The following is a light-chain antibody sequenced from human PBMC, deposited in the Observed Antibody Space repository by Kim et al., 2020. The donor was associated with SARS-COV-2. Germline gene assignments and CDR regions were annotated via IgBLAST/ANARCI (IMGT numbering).Light chain of an antibody. CDR1: HSVSTW. V-gene: IGKV1-5*03. Sequence: DIQMTQSPSTLSASVGDRVTITCRASHSVSTWLAWYQQKPRQAPKLLIYQASNLQSGVPSRFSGSGSGTEFTLTISSLQPDDFATYHCLQYGTAPPYTFGQGTKLEIK. J-gene: IGKJ2*01. CDR2: QAS. CDR3: LQYGTAPPYT.